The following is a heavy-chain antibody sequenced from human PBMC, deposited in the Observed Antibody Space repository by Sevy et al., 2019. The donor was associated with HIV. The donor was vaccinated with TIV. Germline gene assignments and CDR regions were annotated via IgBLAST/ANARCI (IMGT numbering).Heavy chain of an antibody. Sequence: SETLSLTCTVSGGSITSLYWNWIRQPPGKGLEWIANIYYNGHINYNPSLKSRVTLSLDTSKIQFSLRLGSVTAADTAMYYCAGENAWGRGYSWGQGTLVTVSS. D-gene: IGHD1-26*01. J-gene: IGHJ4*02. CDR2: IYYNGHI. CDR3: AGENAWGRGYS. CDR1: GGSITSLY. V-gene: IGHV4-59*08.